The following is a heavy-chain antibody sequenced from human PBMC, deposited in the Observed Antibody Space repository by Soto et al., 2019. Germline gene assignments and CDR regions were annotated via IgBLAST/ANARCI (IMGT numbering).Heavy chain of an antibody. Sequence: SETLSLTCTVSGGSISSSSYYWGWIRQPPGKGLEWIGYIFYSGSTYYNPSLKSRVTISVDTSKNQFSLKLIFVTAADMAVYYCARFEPFMFYVFWSGPDTTNYGMDVWGQGTTVTVSS. V-gene: IGHV4-30-4*08. J-gene: IGHJ6*02. CDR3: ARFEPFMFYVFWSGPDTTNYGMDV. D-gene: IGHD3-3*01. CDR1: GGSISSSSYY. CDR2: IFYSGST.